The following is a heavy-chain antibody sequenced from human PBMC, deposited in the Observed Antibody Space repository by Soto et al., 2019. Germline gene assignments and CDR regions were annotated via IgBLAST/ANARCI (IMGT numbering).Heavy chain of an antibody. D-gene: IGHD4-17*01. CDR3: ARPDSKHYGDPTLGERGYYYYGMDV. Sequence: HVQLVQSGAEVKKPGSSVKVSCKASGGTFSSYAISWVRQAPGQGLEWMGGIIPIFGTANYAQKFQGRVTITADESTSTAYMELSSLRSEDTAVYYCARPDSKHYGDPTLGERGYYYYGMDVWGQGTTVTVSS. CDR1: GGTFSSYA. CDR2: IIPIFGTA. J-gene: IGHJ6*02. V-gene: IGHV1-69*01.